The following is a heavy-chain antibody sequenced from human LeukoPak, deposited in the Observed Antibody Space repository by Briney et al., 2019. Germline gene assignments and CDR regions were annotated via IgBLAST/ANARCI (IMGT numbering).Heavy chain of an antibody. D-gene: IGHD4/OR15-4a*01. Sequence: PGGSLRLSCTVSGFTVSSNSMSWVRQAPGKGLEWVSFIYSDNTHYPDSVQGRFTISRDNSKNTLYLQMNSLRAEDTAVYYCARRAGAYSHPYDYWGQGTLVTVSS. CDR3: ARRAGAYSHPYDY. V-gene: IGHV3-53*01. CDR1: GFTVSSNS. CDR2: IYSDNT. J-gene: IGHJ4*02.